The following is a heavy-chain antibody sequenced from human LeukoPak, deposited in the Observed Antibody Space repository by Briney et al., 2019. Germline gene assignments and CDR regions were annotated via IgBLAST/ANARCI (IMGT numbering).Heavy chain of an antibody. Sequence: GASVKVSCKASGGTFSCYAIRWVRQAPGQGLEWMGGIIPIFGTANYAQKFQGRVTITADESTSTAYMELSSLRSEDTAVYYCARGFGVVTPIYYFDYWGQGTLVTVSS. CDR2: IIPIFGTA. D-gene: IGHD3-3*01. J-gene: IGHJ4*02. V-gene: IGHV1-69*13. CDR3: ARGFGVVTPIYYFDY. CDR1: GGTFSCYA.